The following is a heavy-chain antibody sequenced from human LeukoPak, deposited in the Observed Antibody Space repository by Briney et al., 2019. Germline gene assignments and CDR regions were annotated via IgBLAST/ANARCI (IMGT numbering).Heavy chain of an antibody. CDR3: AREGADSSGWYDAIDI. V-gene: IGHV4-59*01. CDR1: GGSISSYY. Sequence: SETLSLTCTVSGGSISSYYWSWIRQPPGKGLEWIGYIYYSGSTNYNPSLKSRVTISVDTSKNQFSLKLSSVTAADAAVYYCAREGADSSGWYDAIDIWGQGTMVTVSS. CDR2: IYYSGST. J-gene: IGHJ3*02. D-gene: IGHD6-19*01.